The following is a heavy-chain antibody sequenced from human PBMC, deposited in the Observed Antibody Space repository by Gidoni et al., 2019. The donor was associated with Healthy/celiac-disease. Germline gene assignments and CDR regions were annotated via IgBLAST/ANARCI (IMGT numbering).Heavy chain of an antibody. V-gene: IGHV4-34*01. D-gene: IGHD2-2*01. J-gene: IGHJ6*02. CDR2: INHSGST. CDR3: ARGLRRDQLLFPYYYYGMDV. Sequence: QVQLQQWGAGLLKPSETLSLTCAVYGGSFSGYYWSWIRQPPGKGLEWIGEINHSGSTNYNPSLKSRVTISVDTSKNQFSLKLSSVTAADTAVYYCARGLRRDQLLFPYYYYGMDVWGQGTTVTVSS. CDR1: GGSFSGYY.